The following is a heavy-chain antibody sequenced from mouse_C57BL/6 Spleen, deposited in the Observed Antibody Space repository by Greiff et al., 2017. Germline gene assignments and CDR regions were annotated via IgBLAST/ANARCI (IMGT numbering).Heavy chain of an antibody. Sequence: EVQVVESEGGLVQPGSSMKLSCTASGFTFSDYYMAWVRQVPEKGLEWVANINYDGSSTYYLDSLKSRFIISRDNATNILYLQMSSLKSEYTATYYCARYFREGDPHDWYFDVWGTGTTVTVSS. CDR2: INYDGSST. CDR3: ARYFREGDPHDWYFDV. D-gene: IGHD2-13*01. J-gene: IGHJ1*03. V-gene: IGHV5-16*01. CDR1: GFTFSDYY.